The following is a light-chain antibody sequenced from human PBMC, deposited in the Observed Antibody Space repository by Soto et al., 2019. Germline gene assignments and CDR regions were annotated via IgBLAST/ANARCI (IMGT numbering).Light chain of an antibody. CDR3: QQRSAWPYT. Sequence: EIVLTQSPATLSLSPGGGATLSCRASQSVSSYLAWYQQKPGHDPRLLIYDVSNRAIGITARFSGSGSGTDFTLTISSLEPEDFAVYFCQQRSAWPYTFGQGTKLEIK. CDR2: DVS. J-gene: IGKJ2*01. V-gene: IGKV3-11*01. CDR1: QSVSSY.